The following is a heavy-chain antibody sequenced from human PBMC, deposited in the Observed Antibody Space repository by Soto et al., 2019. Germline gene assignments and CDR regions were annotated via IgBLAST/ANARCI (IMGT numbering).Heavy chain of an antibody. CDR3: VRERGLSSFYGMDV. Sequence: PGGSLRLSCEASGFTLTTYTMNWVRQASGKGLEWVSSITSSSGHIYYADSVKGRFTISRDNARNSPYLQMNSLRAEDTAVCDCVRERGLSSFYGMDVWGQGTTVTVSS. V-gene: IGHV3-21*01. J-gene: IGHJ6*02. CDR1: GFTLTTYT. D-gene: IGHD3-10*01. CDR2: ITSSSGHI.